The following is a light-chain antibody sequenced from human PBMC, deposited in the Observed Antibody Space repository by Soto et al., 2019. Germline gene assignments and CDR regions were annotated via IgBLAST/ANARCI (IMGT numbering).Light chain of an antibody. V-gene: IGKV3-20*01. CDR2: GAS. Sequence: EIVLTQSPGTLSLSPGERATLSCRASQSVSSSYLAWYQQKPGQAPRLLIYGASSRATGIPDRFSGSGSGTDFTLTISRLEPEDFAGYYCQQYGSSPHTFGQGNKLEIK. CDR1: QSVSSSY. J-gene: IGKJ2*01. CDR3: QQYGSSPHT.